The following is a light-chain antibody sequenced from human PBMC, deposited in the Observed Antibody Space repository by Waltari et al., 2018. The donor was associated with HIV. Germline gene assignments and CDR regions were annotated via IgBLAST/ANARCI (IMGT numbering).Light chain of an antibody. V-gene: IGKV3-20*01. CDR2: DAS. J-gene: IGKJ5*01. CDR3: QQYGGSPPIT. CDR1: QSVVNNY. Sequence: NVLTQSPGTLSLSPRDTVALSCRASQSVVNNYLAWYQQRPGQSPKLIIYDASKRATGIPDRFSGSGSGTHFSLTINRLDPEDFAVYFCQQYGGSPPITFGQGTRLEIK.